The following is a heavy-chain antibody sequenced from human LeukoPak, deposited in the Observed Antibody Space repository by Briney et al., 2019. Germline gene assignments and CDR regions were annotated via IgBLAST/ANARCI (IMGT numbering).Heavy chain of an antibody. J-gene: IGHJ5*02. D-gene: IGHD3-16*02. CDR3: ARDPVRGKDYVWGSYRYNWFDP. CDR1: GFTFSDYY. CDR2: ISSSGSTI. V-gene: IGHV3-11*01. Sequence: GGSLRLSCAASGFTFSDYYMSWIRQAPGKGLEWVSYISSSGSTIYYADSVKGRFTISRVNAKNSLYLQMNSLRAEDTAVYYCARDPVRGKDYVWGSYRYNWFDPWGQGTLVTVSS.